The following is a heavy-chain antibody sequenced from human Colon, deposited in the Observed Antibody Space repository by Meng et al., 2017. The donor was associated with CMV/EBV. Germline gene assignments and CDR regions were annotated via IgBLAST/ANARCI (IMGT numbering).Heavy chain of an antibody. CDR2: IIPILDKA. V-gene: IGHV1-69*08. D-gene: IGHD2-8*01. CDR3: ATEGMPLYN. Sequence: SGKVSGKASGSSFNYSISWVRQAPGQGLEWMGRIIPILDKANYAQKFQGRVTIIADKSTTTAYMELYSLRSEDMAIYYCATEGMPLYNWGQGTLVTVSS. CDR1: GSSFNYS. J-gene: IGHJ4*02.